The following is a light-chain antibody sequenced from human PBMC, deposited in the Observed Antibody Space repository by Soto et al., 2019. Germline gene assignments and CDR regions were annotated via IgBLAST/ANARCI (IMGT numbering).Light chain of an antibody. CDR3: SSYTTSNTLV. V-gene: IGLV2-14*01. CDR1: SSDVGAYTY. CDR2: EVS. J-gene: IGLJ2*01. Sequence: QSALTQPASVSGSPGQSITISCTGTSSDVGAYTYVSWYQQHPGKAPKLMIFEVSDRPSGVSNRFSGSKSCNTASLTISGLQAEDEADYYCSSYTTSNTLVFGGGTKLTVL.